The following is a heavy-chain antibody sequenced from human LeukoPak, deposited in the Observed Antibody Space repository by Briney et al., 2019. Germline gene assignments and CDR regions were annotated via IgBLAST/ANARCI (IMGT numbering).Heavy chain of an antibody. V-gene: IGHV3-7*01. CDR1: GFTFSGFW. CDR3: ARSSYSSSSSV. J-gene: IGHJ3*01. D-gene: IGHD6-6*01. Sequence: GXSLRLSCAVSGFTFSGFWMSWSRQAPGKGLEWVASINSDGSEGYYADVVKGGFTISRDNAKNSLYVEIKSVRAEDTEVYYCARSSYSSSSSVWGQGTMVTVSS. CDR2: INSDGSEG.